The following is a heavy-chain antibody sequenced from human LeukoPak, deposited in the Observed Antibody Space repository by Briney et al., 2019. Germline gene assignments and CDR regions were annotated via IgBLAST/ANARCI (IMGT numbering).Heavy chain of an antibody. D-gene: IGHD6-13*01. CDR3: ARTAAADDY. J-gene: IGHJ4*02. V-gene: IGHV3-48*01. Sequence: GGSLRLSCAASGFTFSSYSMNWVRQAPGKGLEWVSYISSSSSTIYHADSVKGRFTISRDNAKDSLYLQMNSLRAEDTAVYYCARTAAADDYWGQGTLVTVSS. CDR1: GFTFSSYS. CDR2: ISSSSSTI.